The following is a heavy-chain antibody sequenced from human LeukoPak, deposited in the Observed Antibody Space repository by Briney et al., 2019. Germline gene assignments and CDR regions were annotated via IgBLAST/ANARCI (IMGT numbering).Heavy chain of an antibody. J-gene: IGHJ4*02. D-gene: IGHD3-3*01. V-gene: IGHV4-39*02. CDR1: GDSISSSSYY. CDR3: ARAYDFWSGYHFTYDY. CDR2: IYYSGST. Sequence: TSSETLSLTCTVSGDSISSSSYYWGWIRQPPRKGLEWIGSIYYSGSTYYNPSLKSRGTISVDTSKNHFSLKLSSVTAADTAVYYCARAYDFWSGYHFTYDYWGQGTLVTVSS.